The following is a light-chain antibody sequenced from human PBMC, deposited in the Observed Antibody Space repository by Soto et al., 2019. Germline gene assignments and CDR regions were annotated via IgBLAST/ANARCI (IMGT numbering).Light chain of an antibody. J-gene: IGKJ5*01. CDR3: QQYNNWPPIT. CDR1: QGISSW. V-gene: IGKV3-15*01. Sequence: MTKSPSSLSAAVGDRVTITCRASQGISSWLAWYQQKPGQARRLLIYGASTRATGIPARFSGRGSGTEFTLTISSLQSEDFAVYYCQQYNNWPPITFGQGTRLEVK. CDR2: GAS.